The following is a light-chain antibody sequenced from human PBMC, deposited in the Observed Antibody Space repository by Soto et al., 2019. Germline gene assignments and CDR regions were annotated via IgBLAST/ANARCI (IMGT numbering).Light chain of an antibody. CDR3: QQYGSSPPIT. CDR2: GTS. Sequence: VVSQYTDILSLSPGERATLSCRSSQSVPSTYFAWYQQKAGQPPRLLISGTSNRATGIPDRFSGSGSGTDFTLTISRLEPEDFAVYYCQQYGSSPPITFGQGTRLEIK. V-gene: IGKV3-20*01. CDR1: QSVPSTY. J-gene: IGKJ5*01.